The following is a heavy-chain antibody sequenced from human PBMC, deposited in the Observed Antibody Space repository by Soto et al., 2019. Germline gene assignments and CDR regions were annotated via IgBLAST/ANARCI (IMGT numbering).Heavy chain of an antibody. J-gene: IGHJ6*02. CDR1: GYAFTSYA. CDR2: INAGNGNT. CDR3: ARFVNYYYGMDV. V-gene: IGHV1-3*01. Sequence: ASVKVSCKASGYAFTSYAMHWVLQAPGQRLEWMGWINAGNGNTKYSQKFQGRVTITRDTSASTAYMELSSLRSEDTAVYYCARFVNYYYGMDVWGQGTTVTVSS. D-gene: IGHD3-16*02.